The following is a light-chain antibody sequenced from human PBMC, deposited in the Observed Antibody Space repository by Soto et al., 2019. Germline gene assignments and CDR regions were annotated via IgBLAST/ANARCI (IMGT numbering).Light chain of an antibody. CDR3: QQYDILPT. CDR1: QVIGYF. J-gene: IGKJ2*01. Sequence: DIQMTHSPSSLSASVGDRVTISCQSWQVIGYFLYWYQQKPGKAPKLLIYVASNLEIWVPARFSGSGSGTDFTYTISCQQPEDIATYYCQQYDILPTFGQGTNLEIK. V-gene: IGKV1-33*01. CDR2: VAS.